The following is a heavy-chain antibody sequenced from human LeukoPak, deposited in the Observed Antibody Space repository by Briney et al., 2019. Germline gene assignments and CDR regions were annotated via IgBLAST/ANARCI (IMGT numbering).Heavy chain of an antibody. D-gene: IGHD4-17*01. CDR3: ARTTVTGDYDWFDP. J-gene: IGHJ5*02. CDR1: GFTFSSYW. Sequence: GGPLRLSCAASGFTFSSYWMSWVRQAPGKGLEWVANIKQDGSEKYYVDSVKGRFTISRDNAKNSLYLQMNSLRAEDTAVYYCARTTVTGDYDWFDPWGQGTLVTVSS. CDR2: IKQDGSEK. V-gene: IGHV3-7*01.